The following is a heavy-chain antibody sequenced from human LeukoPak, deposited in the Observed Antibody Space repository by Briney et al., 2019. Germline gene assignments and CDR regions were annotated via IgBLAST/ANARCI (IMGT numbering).Heavy chain of an antibody. CDR3: ARSDAGYSGYDFPFDY. Sequence: KASETLSLTCTVSGGSISSCYWSWIRQPPGKGLEWIGYIYTSGSTNYNPSLKSRVTISVDTSKNQFSLKLSSVTAADTAVYYCARSDAGYSGYDFPFDYWGQGTLVTVSS. CDR1: GGSISSCY. CDR2: IYTSGST. V-gene: IGHV4-4*09. D-gene: IGHD5-12*01. J-gene: IGHJ4*02.